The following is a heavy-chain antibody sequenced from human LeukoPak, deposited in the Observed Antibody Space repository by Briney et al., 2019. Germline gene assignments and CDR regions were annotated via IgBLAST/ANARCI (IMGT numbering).Heavy chain of an antibody. CDR1: GGTFDNYA. D-gene: IGHD2-2*01. J-gene: IGHJ4*02. V-gene: IGHV1-69*04. CDR2: IIPMLGKT. CDR3: ARGLFGGFAAAPFDH. Sequence: SVKVSCKASGGTFDNYAVSWVREAPGLGLEWMGRIIPMLGKTNSAQKFQDRVTITADTSTGTVYMELTNLRSDDTAVYFCARGLFGGFAAAPFDHWGQGTLVTVS.